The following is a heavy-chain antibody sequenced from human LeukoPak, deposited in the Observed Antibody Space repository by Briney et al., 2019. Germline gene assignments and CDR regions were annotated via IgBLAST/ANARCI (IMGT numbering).Heavy chain of an antibody. Sequence: GESLRLSCAASGFTFTTYWMSWVRQAPGKGLGWVASINQDGTEKYYVDSVKGRFTISRDYAKKSLFLQMNSLRVEDTAVYFCAKVAKYYYGPETYYFFEQWGQGTPVTVSS. CDR1: GFTFTTYW. CDR3: AKVAKYYYGPETYYFFEQ. CDR2: INQDGTEK. D-gene: IGHD3-10*01. V-gene: IGHV3-7*01. J-gene: IGHJ4*02.